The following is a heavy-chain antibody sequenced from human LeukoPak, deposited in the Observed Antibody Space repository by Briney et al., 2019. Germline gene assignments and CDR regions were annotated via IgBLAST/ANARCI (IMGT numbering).Heavy chain of an antibody. CDR1: GFNFNTYT. CDR3: AKSPLAYCGGDCYSGPRYFDY. CDR2: ISSDSSYI. J-gene: IGHJ4*02. D-gene: IGHD2-21*02. V-gene: IGHV3-21*04. Sequence: GGSLRLSCAASGFNFNTYTMNWVRQAPGKGLEWVSSISSDSSYIYYADAVHGRFTVSRDNAKYSLYLQMNSLRAEDTAVYYCAKSPLAYCGGDCYSGPRYFDYWGQGTLVTVSS.